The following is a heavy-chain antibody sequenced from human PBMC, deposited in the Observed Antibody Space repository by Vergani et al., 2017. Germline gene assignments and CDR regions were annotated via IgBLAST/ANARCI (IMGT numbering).Heavy chain of an antibody. CDR3: ATLPVANRFDY. D-gene: IGHD1-14*01. CDR1: GFTFSSYA. Sequence: QVQLVESGGGVVQPGRSLRLSCAASGFTFSSYAMHWVRQAPGKGLEWVAVISYDGSNKYYADSVKGRFTISRDNSKNTLYLQMNSLRAEDTAVYYCATLPVANRFDYWGQGTLVNVSS. V-gene: IGHV3-30-3*01. CDR2: ISYDGSNK. J-gene: IGHJ4*02.